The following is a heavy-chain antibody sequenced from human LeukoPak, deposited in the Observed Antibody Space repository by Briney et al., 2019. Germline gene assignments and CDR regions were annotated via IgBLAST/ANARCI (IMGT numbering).Heavy chain of an antibody. Sequence: SVKVSCKASGYTFTSYGISWVRQAPGQGLEWMGWISAYNGNTNYAQKLQSRATMTTDTSTSTAYMELRSLRSDDTAVYYCAREQPGTNWFDPWGQGTLVTVSS. J-gene: IGHJ5*02. CDR1: GYTFTSYG. CDR2: ISAYNGNT. V-gene: IGHV1-18*01. CDR3: AREQPGTNWFDP. D-gene: IGHD3-10*01.